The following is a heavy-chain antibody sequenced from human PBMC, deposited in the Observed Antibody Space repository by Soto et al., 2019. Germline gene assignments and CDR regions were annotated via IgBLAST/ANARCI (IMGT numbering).Heavy chain of an antibody. CDR3: ARDEGRQGPEYFHH. Sequence: EVQLVESGGGLVQPGGSLRLSCAASGFSFSTYWMYRVRQAPGKGLVWVSRINVDGNTINYADSVKGRFTVSRDNAKNTLYLQMNSLRAEDTAVYYCARDEGRQGPEYFHHWGQGTLVTVSS. J-gene: IGHJ1*01. CDR1: GFSFSTYW. V-gene: IGHV3-74*01. CDR2: INVDGNTI.